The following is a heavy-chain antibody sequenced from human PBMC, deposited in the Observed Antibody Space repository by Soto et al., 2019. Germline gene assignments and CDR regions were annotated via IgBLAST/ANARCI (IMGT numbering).Heavy chain of an antibody. CDR2: IYYSGST. CDR3: ARAPPPYNWNYHFDY. CDR1: GGSISSYY. D-gene: IGHD1-7*01. V-gene: IGHV4-59*01. J-gene: IGHJ4*02. Sequence: PSETLSLTCTVSGGSISSYYWSWIRQPPGKGLEWIGYIYYSGSTNYNPSLKSRVTISVDTSKNQFSLKLSSVTAADTAVYYCARAPPPYNWNYHFDYWGQGTLVTVS.